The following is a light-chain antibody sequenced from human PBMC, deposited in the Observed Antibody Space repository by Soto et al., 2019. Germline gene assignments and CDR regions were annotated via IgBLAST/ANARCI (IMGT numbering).Light chain of an antibody. CDR2: DNN. Sequence: QSVLTQPPSVSAAPRQKVTISCYGSSSNIGNYYVSWYQQFPCTAPKLLIYDNNKRPSGIPDRFSGSRSGTSATLDITGLQTGDEADYYCGTWYSSLSAVVFGGWTKVTVL. J-gene: IGLJ3*02. V-gene: IGLV1-51*01. CDR3: GTWYSSLSAVV. CDR1: SSNIGNYY.